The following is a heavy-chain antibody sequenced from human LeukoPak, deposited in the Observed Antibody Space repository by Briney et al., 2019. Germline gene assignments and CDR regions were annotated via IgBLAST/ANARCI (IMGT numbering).Heavy chain of an antibody. CDR1: GFTFSSYA. Sequence: VGSLRLSCAASGFTFSSYAMSWVRQAPGKGLEWVSAISGSGGSTYYADSVKGRFTISRDNSKTTLYLQMNSLRAEDTAVYYCAKDSHWGSDYYFDYWGQGTLGTVSS. V-gene: IGHV3-23*01. CDR3: AKDSHWGSDYYFDY. J-gene: IGHJ4*02. D-gene: IGHD7-27*01. CDR2: ISGSGGST.